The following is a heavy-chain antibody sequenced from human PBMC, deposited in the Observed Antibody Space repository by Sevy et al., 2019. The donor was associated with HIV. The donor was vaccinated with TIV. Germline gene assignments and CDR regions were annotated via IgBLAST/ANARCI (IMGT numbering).Heavy chain of an antibody. CDR2: ISSSSSNI. CDR3: ARGGGYSDQGMDV. D-gene: IGHD5-12*01. J-gene: IGHJ6*02. CDR1: GFTFSSYD. V-gene: IGHV3-48*01. Sequence: GGSLRLSCAASGFTFSSYDMNWVRQAPGKGLEWVSCISSSSSNIYYADSVKGRFTISRDNAKNSLYVQMNSLRAEDTAVYYCARGGGYSDQGMDVWGQGTTVTVSS.